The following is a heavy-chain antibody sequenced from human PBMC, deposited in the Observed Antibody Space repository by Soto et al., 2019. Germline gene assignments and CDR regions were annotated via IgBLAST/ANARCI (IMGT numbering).Heavy chain of an antibody. CDR2: IWYDESNK. CDR3: ARESPHTAMAYDY. Sequence: GGSLRLSCATSGFTFRNYAMHWVRQAPGKGLEWVAVIWYDESNKYYADSVKGRFTISRDNSKNTLYLQMNSLRAEDTAVYYCARESPHTAMAYDYWGQGTLVTVSS. V-gene: IGHV3-33*08. CDR1: GFTFRNYA. D-gene: IGHD5-18*01. J-gene: IGHJ4*02.